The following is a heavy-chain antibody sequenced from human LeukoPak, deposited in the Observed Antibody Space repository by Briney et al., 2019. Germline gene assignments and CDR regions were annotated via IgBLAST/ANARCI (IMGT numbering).Heavy chain of an antibody. J-gene: IGHJ4*02. D-gene: IGHD3-16*02. CDR3: ARWGVGDYVWGSYRYAFDY. CDR1: GGSISSSSYY. CDR2: LYYSGSS. V-gene: IGHV4-39*07. Sequence: SETLSLTCTVSGGSISSSSYYWGWIRQPPGKGLEWIGSLYYSGSSYYNPSLKSRVTISIDTSKNQFSLKLSSVTAADTAVYYCARWGVGDYVWGSYRYAFDYWGQGTLVTVSS.